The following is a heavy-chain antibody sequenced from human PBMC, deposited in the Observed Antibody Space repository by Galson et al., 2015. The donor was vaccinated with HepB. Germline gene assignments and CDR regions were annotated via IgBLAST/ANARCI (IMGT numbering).Heavy chain of an antibody. J-gene: IGHJ4*02. Sequence: SLRLSCAASAFSFGTYGMNWFRQAPGKGPEWISCIGPSGSDGKYADSVKGRFTISRDNAKNSLYLEMNSLRDEDTAVYYCARDPYGAGRYWGQGTLVTVSS. CDR3: ARDPYGAGRY. CDR2: IGPSGSDG. CDR1: AFSFGTYG. V-gene: IGHV3-48*02. D-gene: IGHD3-10*01.